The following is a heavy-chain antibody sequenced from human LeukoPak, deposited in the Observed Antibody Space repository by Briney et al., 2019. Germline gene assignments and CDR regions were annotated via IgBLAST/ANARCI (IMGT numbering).Heavy chain of an antibody. Sequence: SETLSLTCAVYGGSFSGYYWSWIRQPPGKGLEWIGEINHSGSTNYNPSLKSRVTISVDTSKNQFSLKLSSVTAADTAVYYCARGASQWLSLYYSDYWGQGTLVTVSS. V-gene: IGHV4-34*01. D-gene: IGHD3-22*01. J-gene: IGHJ4*02. CDR2: INHSGST. CDR1: GGSFSGYY. CDR3: ARGASQWLSLYYSDY.